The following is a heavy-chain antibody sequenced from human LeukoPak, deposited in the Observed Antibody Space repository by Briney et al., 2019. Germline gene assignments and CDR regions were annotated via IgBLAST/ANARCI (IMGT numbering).Heavy chain of an antibody. CDR2: IKSKTDGGTT. D-gene: IGHD6-19*01. V-gene: IGHV3-15*01. Sequence: GGSLRLSCAASGFTFSNAWMSWVRQAPGKGLEWVGRIKSKTDGGTTDYAAPVKGRFTISRDDSKNTLYLQMNSLKTEDTAVYCSTTDFDQAVAGDFDYWGQGTLVTVSS. J-gene: IGHJ4*02. CDR1: GFTFSNAW. CDR3: TTDFDQAVAGDFDY.